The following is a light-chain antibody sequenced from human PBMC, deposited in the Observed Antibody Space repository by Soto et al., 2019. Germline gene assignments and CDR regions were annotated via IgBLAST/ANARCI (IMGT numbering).Light chain of an antibody. Sequence: DIQMTQSPSTLSASVGDRVTITCRASQNISSWLAWYQQKPGKAPKLLIYVASNLETGVPSRFSGSGSGTDFTFTISSLQPEDIATYYCQQYDNLPYTFGQGTKVDIK. V-gene: IGKV1-33*01. J-gene: IGKJ2*01. CDR2: VAS. CDR3: QQYDNLPYT. CDR1: QNISSW.